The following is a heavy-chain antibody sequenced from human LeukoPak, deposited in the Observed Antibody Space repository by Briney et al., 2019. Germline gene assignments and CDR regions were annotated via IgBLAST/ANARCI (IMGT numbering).Heavy chain of an antibody. CDR2: INPSGGST. Sequence: ASVKVSCKASGYTLTSYYMHWVRQAPGQGLEWMGIINPSGGSTSYTQKFQGRVTMTRDTSTSTVYKELSSLRSEDTAVYYCARAIQLWPTYYFDYWGQGTLVTVSS. CDR1: GYTLTSYY. V-gene: IGHV1-46*01. D-gene: IGHD5-18*01. CDR3: ARAIQLWPTYYFDY. J-gene: IGHJ4*02.